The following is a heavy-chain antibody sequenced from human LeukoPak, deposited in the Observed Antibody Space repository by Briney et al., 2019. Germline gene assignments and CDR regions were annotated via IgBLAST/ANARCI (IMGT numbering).Heavy chain of an antibody. CDR3: ASVRNWGYNHWYFDL. V-gene: IGHV1-18*01. Sequence: APVKVSCKASGYTFTSYGISWVRQAPGQGLEWMGWISAYNGNTNYAQKLQGRVTMTTDTSTSTAYMELRSLRSDDTAVYYCASVRNWGYNHWYFDLWGRGTLVTVSS. CDR2: ISAYNGNT. D-gene: IGHD7-27*01. CDR1: GYTFTSYG. J-gene: IGHJ2*01.